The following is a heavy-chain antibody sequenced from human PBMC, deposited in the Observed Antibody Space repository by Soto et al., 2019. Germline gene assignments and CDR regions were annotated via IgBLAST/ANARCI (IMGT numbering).Heavy chain of an antibody. J-gene: IGHJ4*02. D-gene: IGHD5-12*01. CDR3: AKGSLEMATITGGPYFDY. Sequence: PGGSLRLSCAASGFTFSSYGMHWVRQAPGKGLEWVAVISYDGSNKYYADSVKGRFTISRDNSKNTLYLQMNSLRAEDTAVYYCAKGSLEMATITGGPYFDYWGQGTLVTVSS. V-gene: IGHV3-30*18. CDR2: ISYDGSNK. CDR1: GFTFSSYG.